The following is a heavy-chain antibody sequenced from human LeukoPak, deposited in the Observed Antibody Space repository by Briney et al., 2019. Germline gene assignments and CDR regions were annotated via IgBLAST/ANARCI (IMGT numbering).Heavy chain of an antibody. CDR3: TRTYNIRYFDT. J-gene: IGHJ4*02. CDR2: IWSDASNT. CDR1: GFIFSSYG. V-gene: IGHV3-33*01. D-gene: IGHD3-9*01. Sequence: GGSLRLSCAASGFIFSSYGMHWVRQAPGKGLEWVAVIWSDASNTYYVDSVKGRFTISRDNSKNTLYLQTNSLRAEDTAVYYCTRTYNIRYFDTWGQGTLVTVSS.